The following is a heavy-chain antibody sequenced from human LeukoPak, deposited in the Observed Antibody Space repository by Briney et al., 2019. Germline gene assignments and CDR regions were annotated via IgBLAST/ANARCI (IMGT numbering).Heavy chain of an antibody. CDR2: IKQNGSEK. D-gene: IGHD2-8*02. Sequence: GGSLRLSCAASGFTFSNYWMSWVRQAPGKGLEWVANIKQNGSEKYYVDSVKGRFTFSRDNAQNSLYLQMSSLRVEDTAVYYCVTYSTGLYKGLEFWGQGTQVTVSS. J-gene: IGHJ4*02. CDR1: GFTFSNYW. V-gene: IGHV3-7*03. CDR3: VTYSTGLYKGLEF.